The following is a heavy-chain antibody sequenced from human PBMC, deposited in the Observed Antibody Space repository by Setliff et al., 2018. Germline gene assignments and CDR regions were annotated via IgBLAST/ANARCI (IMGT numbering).Heavy chain of an antibody. CDR2: INHSGTT. D-gene: IGHD7-27*01. Sequence: SETLSLTCPGYGGSFSSFYWSWIRQPPGKGLEWIGEINHSGTTTYNPSLKSRVTTSVDTSRKQFTLRLTSVTAADTAVYYCAKFGPLDLTGDWAFDNWGQGTLVTVSS. J-gene: IGHJ4*02. V-gene: IGHV4-34*01. CDR3: AKFGPLDLTGDWAFDN. CDR1: GGSFSSFY.